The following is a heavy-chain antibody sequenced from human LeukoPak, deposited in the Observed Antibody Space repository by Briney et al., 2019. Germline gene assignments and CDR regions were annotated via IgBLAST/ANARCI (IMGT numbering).Heavy chain of an antibody. CDR2: ITPIFGTA. CDR3: ARVGGRWLQLAYFDY. J-gene: IGHJ4*02. Sequence: SVKVSCKASGGTFSSYAISWVRQAPGQGLEWMGGITPIFGTANYAQRFQGRITITADESTSTAYMELSSLRSEDTAVYYCARVGGRWLQLAYFDYWGQGTLVTVSS. CDR1: GGTFSSYA. V-gene: IGHV1-69*13. D-gene: IGHD5-24*01.